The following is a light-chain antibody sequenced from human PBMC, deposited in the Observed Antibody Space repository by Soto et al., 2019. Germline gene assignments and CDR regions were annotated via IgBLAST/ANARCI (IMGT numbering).Light chain of an antibody. CDR2: GAP. V-gene: IGKV3-15*01. Sequence: TVMTQSPATLSMSPRDRAALSCRASLNVATNMAWYQQKPGQAPRLLIYGAPIRATGVPARFTGSGSGTEFTLTINNLQSEDFAGYYCHQYNTGLRTFGRGTRVEV. CDR3: HQYNTGLRT. J-gene: IGKJ1*01. CDR1: LNVATN.